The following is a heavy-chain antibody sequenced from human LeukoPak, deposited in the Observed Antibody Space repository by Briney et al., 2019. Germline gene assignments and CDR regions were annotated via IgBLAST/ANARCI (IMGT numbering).Heavy chain of an antibody. CDR1: RFTFSNYG. V-gene: IGHV3-48*02. CDR2: ITSSSSTI. Sequence: PGGSLRLSCAASRFTFSNYGVNWVRQAPGKGLEWVSYITSSSSTIYYADSVKGRFTISRDNAKNSLYLQMNSLRDEDTAVYYCARDPNALDYWGQGTLVTVSS. CDR3: ARDPNALDY. J-gene: IGHJ4*02.